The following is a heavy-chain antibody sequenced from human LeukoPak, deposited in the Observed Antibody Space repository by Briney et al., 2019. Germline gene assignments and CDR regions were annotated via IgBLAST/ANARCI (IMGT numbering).Heavy chain of an antibody. Sequence: GASVKVSCKVSGYTLTELSMHWVRQAPGKGLAWMGGFDPEDGETIYAQKFQGRVIITEDTSTDTAYMELSSLRSEDTAVYYCATGPSGSFEGYYHYYMDVWGKGTTVTVSS. CDR2: FDPEDGET. CDR1: GYTLTELS. CDR3: ATGPSGSFEGYYHYYMDV. J-gene: IGHJ6*03. D-gene: IGHD1-26*01. V-gene: IGHV1-24*01.